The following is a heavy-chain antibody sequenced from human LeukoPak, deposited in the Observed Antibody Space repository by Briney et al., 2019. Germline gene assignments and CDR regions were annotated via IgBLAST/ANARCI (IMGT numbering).Heavy chain of an antibody. CDR3: ATDRGYYDSSGYYHAEYFQH. J-gene: IGHJ1*01. CDR1: GGSISSYY. V-gene: IGHV4-59*01. D-gene: IGHD3-22*01. CDR2: IYYSGST. Sequence: SETLSLTCTVSGGSISSYYWSWIRQRPGEGLEWIGYIYYSGSTNYNPSLKSRVTISVDTSKNQFSLKLSSVTAADTAVYYCATDRGYYDSSGYYHAEYFQHWGQGTLVTVSS.